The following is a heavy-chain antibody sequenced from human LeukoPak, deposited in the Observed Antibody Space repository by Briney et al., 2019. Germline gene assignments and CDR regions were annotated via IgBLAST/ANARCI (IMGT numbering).Heavy chain of an antibody. J-gene: IGHJ4*02. D-gene: IGHD4-23*01. CDR1: GFTFSSAW. V-gene: IGHV3-15*01. Sequence: PGGSLRLSCAASGFTFSSAWMSWVRQAPGHGLEWLGRIKTKTDGGTTDYAAPVKGRFTISRDDSKDTLYLQMNSLKSDDTAVYYCANIFGGNSHRSDYWGQGTLVTVSS. CDR3: ANIFGGNSHRSDY. CDR2: IKTKTDGGTT.